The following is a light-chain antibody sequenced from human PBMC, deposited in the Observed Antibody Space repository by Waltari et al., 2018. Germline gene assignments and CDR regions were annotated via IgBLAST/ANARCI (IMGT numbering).Light chain of an antibody. CDR3: QQSYETPLT. CDR1: HPITTY. J-gene: IGKJ4*01. Sequence: TQMTHSPSSLSASVGDRVTIPCRASHPITTYVNWYQQKPGKDPKVLISAASTLHSGVPSRFSGSGSGTYFTLTISSLQPEDFATYYCQQSYETPLTFGGGTRVEIK. CDR2: AAS. V-gene: IGKV1-39*01.